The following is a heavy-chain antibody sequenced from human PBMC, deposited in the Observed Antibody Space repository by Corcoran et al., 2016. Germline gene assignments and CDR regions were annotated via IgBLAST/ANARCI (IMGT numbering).Heavy chain of an antibody. V-gene: IGHV4-61*01. CDR2: IYYSGST. D-gene: IGHD1-26*01. CDR1: GGSVSSGSYY. Sequence: QVQLQESGPGLVKPSETLSLTCTVSGGSVSSGSYYWSWIRQPPGKGLEWIGYIYYSGSTNYNPPLKSRVTISVDTSKNQFSLKLSSVTAADTAVYYCARTYREGPGYFDYWGQGTLVTVSS. J-gene: IGHJ4*02. CDR3: ARTYREGPGYFDY.